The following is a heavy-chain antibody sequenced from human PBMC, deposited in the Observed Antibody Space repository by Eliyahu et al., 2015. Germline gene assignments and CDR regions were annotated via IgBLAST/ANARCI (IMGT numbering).Heavy chain of an antibody. CDR1: GFXFXXYA. CDR2: ISYHGTNK. Sequence: QVQLVESGGGVVQPGRSLXLSCTASGFXFXXYAMHWVRQAPGKGLEWVALISYHGTNKYYGNSVRGRFTISRDNSKNTLYLQMNSLRAEDTAIYYCAKNLLGGDDPEDAFDIWGQGTMVTVSS. D-gene: IGHD3-16*01. CDR3: AKNLLGGDDPEDAFDI. V-gene: IGHV3-30*18. J-gene: IGHJ3*02.